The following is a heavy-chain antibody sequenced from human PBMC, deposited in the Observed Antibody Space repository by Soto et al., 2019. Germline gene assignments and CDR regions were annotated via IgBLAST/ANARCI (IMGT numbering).Heavy chain of an antibody. CDR1: GGSISSYY. D-gene: IGHD3-10*01. J-gene: IGHJ5*02. CDR2: IYYSGST. CDR3: ARHGMVRGVTLNWFDP. Sequence: SETLSLTCTVSGGSISSYYWSWIRQPPWKGLEWIGYIYYSGSTNYNPSLKSRVTISVDTSKNQFSLKLSSVTAADTAVYYCARHGMVRGVTLNWFDPWGQGTLVTVSS. V-gene: IGHV4-59*08.